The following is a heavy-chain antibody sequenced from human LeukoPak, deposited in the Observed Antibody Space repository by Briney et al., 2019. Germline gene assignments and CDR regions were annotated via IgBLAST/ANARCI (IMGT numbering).Heavy chain of an antibody. J-gene: IGHJ4*02. V-gene: IGHV3-53*01. CDR1: GFSVTNNY. CDR3: ARGDGYNFFDY. Sequence: GGSLRLSCAVSGFSVTNNYMSWVRQAPGKGLEWVSVFYVGGATYYADSVEGRFTISRDNSENTLYLQMKSLRAEDTAVYYCARGDGYNFFDYWGQGTLVTVSS. CDR2: FYVGGAT. D-gene: IGHD5-24*01.